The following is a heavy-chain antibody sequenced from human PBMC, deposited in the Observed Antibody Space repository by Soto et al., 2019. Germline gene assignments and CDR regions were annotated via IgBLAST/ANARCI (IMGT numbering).Heavy chain of an antibody. CDR1: GFTFSSYG. D-gene: IGHD6-19*01. CDR3: ARDGYSSGWYAGHYYYYGMDV. V-gene: IGHV3-33*01. Sequence: GESLKISCAASGFTFSSYGMHWVRQAPGKGLEWVAVIWYDGSNKYYADSVKGRFTISRDNSKNTLYLQMNSLRAEDTAVYYCARDGYSSGWYAGHYYYYGMDVWGQGTTVTVSS. J-gene: IGHJ6*02. CDR2: IWYDGSNK.